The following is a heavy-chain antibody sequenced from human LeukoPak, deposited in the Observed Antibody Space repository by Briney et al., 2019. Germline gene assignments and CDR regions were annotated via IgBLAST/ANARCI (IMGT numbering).Heavy chain of an antibody. CDR3: ARVGGGVKFRGVIMWGYYFDY. Sequence: GGSLRLSCAVSGFTFSSYEMNWVRQAPGKGLEWVSYISSSGTTIYYADSVKGRFTISRDNAKNSLYLQMNSLRAEDTAVYYCARVGGGVKFRGVIMWGYYFDYWGQGTLVTVSS. V-gene: IGHV3-48*03. J-gene: IGHJ4*02. CDR1: GFTFSSYE. CDR2: ISSSGTTI. D-gene: IGHD3-10*01.